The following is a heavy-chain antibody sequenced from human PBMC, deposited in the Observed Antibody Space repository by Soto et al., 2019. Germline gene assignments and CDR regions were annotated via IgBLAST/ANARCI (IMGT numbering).Heavy chain of an antibody. CDR2: IIPIFGTA. Sequence: SVKVSCKASGGTFSSYAISWVRQAPGQGLEWMGGIIPIFGTANYAQKFQGRVTITADESTSTAYMELSSLRSEDTAVYYCARDPSYYYDSSGYPGYAFDIWGQGTMVTV. V-gene: IGHV1-69*13. CDR1: GGTFSSYA. D-gene: IGHD3-22*01. J-gene: IGHJ3*02. CDR3: ARDPSYYYDSSGYPGYAFDI.